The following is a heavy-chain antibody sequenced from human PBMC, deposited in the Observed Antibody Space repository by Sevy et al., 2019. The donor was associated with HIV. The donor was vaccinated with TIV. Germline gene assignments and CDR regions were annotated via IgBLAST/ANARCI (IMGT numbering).Heavy chain of an antibody. D-gene: IGHD3-10*01. CDR3: VRDGGDEYGAGSYYGPFDY. CDR2: INNDGTYI. J-gene: IGHJ4*02. V-gene: IGHV3-21*06. Sequence: GESLKISCVVSGFNFRDYSVNWVRQAPGKGLEWVSSINNDGTYIFYGDSVKGRFTVSRDNAKNSLYLHMKSLRADDTAVYYCVRDGGDEYGAGSYYGPFDYWGRGTLVTVSS. CDR1: GFNFRDYS.